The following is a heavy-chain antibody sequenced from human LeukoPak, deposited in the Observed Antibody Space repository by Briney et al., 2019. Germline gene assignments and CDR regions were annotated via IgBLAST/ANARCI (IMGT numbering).Heavy chain of an antibody. CDR1: GGTFSSYA. D-gene: IGHD2-21*02. Sequence: SVKVSCKASGGTFSSYAISWVRQAPGQGLEWMGRIIPILGIPNYAQKFQGRVTITADKSMTTAYMELSSLRSEDTAVYYCATEAIVVVTARDYWYFDLWGRGTLVTVSS. J-gene: IGHJ2*01. CDR2: IIPILGIP. CDR3: ATEAIVVVTARDYWYFDL. V-gene: IGHV1-69*04.